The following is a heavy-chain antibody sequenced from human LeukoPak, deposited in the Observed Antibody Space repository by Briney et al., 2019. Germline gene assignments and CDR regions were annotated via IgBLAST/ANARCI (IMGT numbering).Heavy chain of an antibody. CDR2: ISWNSGSI. J-gene: IGHJ5*02. V-gene: IGHV3-9*01. Sequence: GGSLRLSCAASGFTFDDYAMHWVRQAPGKGLEWVSGISWNSGSIGYADSVKGRFTISRDNAKNSLYLQMNSLRAEDTALYYCAKSLRAEYYYDSRGFDPWGQGTLVTVSS. D-gene: IGHD3-22*01. CDR3: AKSLRAEYYYDSRGFDP. CDR1: GFTFDDYA.